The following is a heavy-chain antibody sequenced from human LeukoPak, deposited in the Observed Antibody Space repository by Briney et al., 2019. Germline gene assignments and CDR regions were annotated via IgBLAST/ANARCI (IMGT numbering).Heavy chain of an antibody. CDR1: GFSLNSYA. J-gene: IGHJ4*02. V-gene: IGHV3-23*01. CDR2: ISGTGGST. D-gene: IGHD6-13*01. Sequence: PGGSLRLSCAASGFSLNSYAMSWVPQAPGKGLEWVSAISGTGGSTYYADSVKGRFTISRDNSKNTLFLQLNSLRAEDTALYYCTKDYTPLSFSWYDYWGQGTLVTVSS. CDR3: TKDYTPLSFSWYDY.